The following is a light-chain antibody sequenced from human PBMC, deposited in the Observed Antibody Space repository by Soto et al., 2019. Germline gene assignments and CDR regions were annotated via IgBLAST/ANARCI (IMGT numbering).Light chain of an antibody. CDR1: QTVRNN. CDR2: GAS. Sequence: EIVLTQSPCTLSLSPGEAATLSCRASQTVRNNYLAWYQQKPGHAPRLLIYGASTRATGIPARFSGSGSGTEFTLTISSLQSEDFAVYYCQQYSTWPPITFGPGTRLEIK. CDR3: QQYSTWPPIT. V-gene: IGKV3-15*01. J-gene: IGKJ5*01.